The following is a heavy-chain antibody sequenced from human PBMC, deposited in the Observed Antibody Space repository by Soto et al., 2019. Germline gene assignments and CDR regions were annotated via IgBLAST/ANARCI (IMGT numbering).Heavy chain of an antibody. J-gene: IGHJ4*02. V-gene: IGHV1-18*01. D-gene: IGHD2-2*01. Sequence: QVQLVQSGAEVKKPRASVKVSCKTSGYTFTSSGISWVRQAPGQGLEWMGWISAYNGNTDYAQKFQGRVIMTTDTSTSTAYMELRSLRSDDTAVYYCARVMTYCTSRSCHDYWGQGTLVAVSS. CDR2: ISAYNGNT. CDR3: ARVMTYCTSRSCHDY. CDR1: GYTFTSSG.